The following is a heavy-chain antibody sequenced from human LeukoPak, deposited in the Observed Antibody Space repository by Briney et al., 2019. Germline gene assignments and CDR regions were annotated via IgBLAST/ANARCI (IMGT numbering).Heavy chain of an antibody. CDR3: ARVRYSSSWCPKGWFDP. D-gene: IGHD6-13*01. CDR1: SASITSSPYF. Sequence: PSETLSLTCTVSSASITSSPYFWGWIRQSPGKGLEWIGSISYSGTTYYNPSLKSRVTISVDTSKNQFSLKLSSVTAADTAVYYCARVRYSSSWCPKGWFDPWGQGTLVTVSS. V-gene: IGHV4-39*07. CDR2: ISYSGTT. J-gene: IGHJ5*02.